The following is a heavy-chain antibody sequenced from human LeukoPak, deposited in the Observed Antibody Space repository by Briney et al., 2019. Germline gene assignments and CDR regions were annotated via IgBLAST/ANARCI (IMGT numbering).Heavy chain of an antibody. J-gene: IGHJ4*02. Sequence: PGGSLRLSCAASGFIFNHHAMHWVRQAPGKGLEWVAVIWSDKSNKFYADPVRGRFTISRDDSRKTVYLQMDTVTVEDTAVYYCAKDAQRGFDYSNSLEYWGQGALVTVAS. CDR3: AKDAQRGFDYSNSLEY. CDR2: IWSDKSNK. V-gene: IGHV3-33*06. CDR1: GFIFNHHA. D-gene: IGHD4-11*01.